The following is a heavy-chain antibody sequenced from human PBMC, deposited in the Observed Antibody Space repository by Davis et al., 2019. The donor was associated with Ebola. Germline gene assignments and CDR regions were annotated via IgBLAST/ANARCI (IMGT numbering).Heavy chain of an antibody. J-gene: IGHJ5*02. V-gene: IGHV4-39*01. CDR3: ASRVVYAIGFDP. Sequence: PSETLSLTCTVSGGSISSSSYYWGWIRQPPGKGLEWIGSIYYSGSTYYNPSLKSRVTISVDTSKNQFSLKLSSVTAADTAVYYCASRVVYAIGFDPWGQGTLVTVSS. CDR2: IYYSGST. CDR1: GGSISSSSYY. D-gene: IGHD2-8*02.